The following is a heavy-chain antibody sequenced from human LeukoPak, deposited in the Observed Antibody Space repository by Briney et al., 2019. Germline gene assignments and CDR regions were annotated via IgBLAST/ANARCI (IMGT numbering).Heavy chain of an antibody. CDR2: INPHSSNT. Sequence: ASVNVSCKASGYTFSAYYMHWVRQAPGRGLEWRGSINPHSSNTTYTQNFQGRLTTTRDTSISTAYMELSRLRSDATAVYYCARDFSISWSNWFDPWGQGTLVTVSS. CDR3: ARDFSISWSNWFDP. J-gene: IGHJ5*02. V-gene: IGHV1-2*02. CDR1: GYTFSAYY. D-gene: IGHD6-13*01.